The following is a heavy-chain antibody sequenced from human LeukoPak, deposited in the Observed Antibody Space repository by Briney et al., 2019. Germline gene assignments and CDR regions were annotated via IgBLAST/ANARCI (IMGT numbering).Heavy chain of an antibody. CDR1: GFTFSNSA. CDR3: ASDQRYRNNYYYGWFAS. Sequence: GGSLRLSCEASGFTFSNSALGWVRQAPGEGLDWVSSINGRGDKTYYADSVKGRFTISRDNSKNTLYLQMNSLRADDSAVYYCASDQRYRNNYYYGWFASWGQGSLVTVSS. J-gene: IGHJ5*01. D-gene: IGHD5-12*01. CDR2: INGRGDKT. V-gene: IGHV3-23*01.